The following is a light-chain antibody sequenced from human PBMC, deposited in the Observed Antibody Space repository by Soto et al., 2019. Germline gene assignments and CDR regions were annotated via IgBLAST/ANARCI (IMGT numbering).Light chain of an antibody. V-gene: IGKV3-11*01. CDR1: QSISISN. CDR2: DAF. Sequence: EIVLTQSPAILSLSPGERATLSCRASQSISISNLAWYQQKPGQAPRLLIYDAFNRATGIPARFRGSGSGTDFTLTISSLEPEDFAVYYCQQRNDWPLTFGGGTKVEIK. CDR3: QQRNDWPLT. J-gene: IGKJ4*01.